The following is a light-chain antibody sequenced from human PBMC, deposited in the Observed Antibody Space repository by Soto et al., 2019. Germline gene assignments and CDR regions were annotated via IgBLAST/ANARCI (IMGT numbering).Light chain of an antibody. V-gene: IGLV1-51*02. Sequence: QSVLTQPPSVSAAPGQKVTISCSGSCSNIGNNYVSWYQQLPGTAPKLLIYENNKRPSGIPDRFSGSKSGTSATLGITGLQTGDEADYYCGTWDSSLSAVVFGGGTQLTVL. J-gene: IGLJ2*01. CDR1: CSNIGNNY. CDR2: ENN. CDR3: GTWDSSLSAVV.